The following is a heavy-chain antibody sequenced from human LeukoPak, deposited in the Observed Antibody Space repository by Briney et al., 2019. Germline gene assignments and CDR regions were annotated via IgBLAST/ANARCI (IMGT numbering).Heavy chain of an antibody. J-gene: IGHJ4*02. CDR3: ARGHYAGTTS. Sequence: KTSETLSLTCAVYGGSFSGYYWSWIRQPPGKGLEWIGEINHSGSTNYNPSLKSRVTISVDTSKNQFSLKLSSVTAADTAVYYCARGHYAGTTSWGQGTLVTVSS. CDR1: GGSFSGYY. V-gene: IGHV4-34*01. CDR2: INHSGST. D-gene: IGHD1-7*01.